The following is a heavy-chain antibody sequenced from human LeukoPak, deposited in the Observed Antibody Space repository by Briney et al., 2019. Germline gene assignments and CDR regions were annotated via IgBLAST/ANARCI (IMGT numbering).Heavy chain of an antibody. CDR1: GYTFTSHD. V-gene: IGHV1-8*03. D-gene: IGHD1-7*01. CDR3: ATAMRGVGLELPILRGPYWYFDL. J-gene: IGHJ2*01. CDR2: MNPNSGNT. Sequence: GSVKVSCKASGYTFTSHDINWVRQATGQGLEWMGWMNPNSGNTGYAQKFQGRVTITRNTSISTAYMELSSLRSEDTAVYYCATAMRGVGLELPILRGPYWYFDLWGRGTLVTVSS.